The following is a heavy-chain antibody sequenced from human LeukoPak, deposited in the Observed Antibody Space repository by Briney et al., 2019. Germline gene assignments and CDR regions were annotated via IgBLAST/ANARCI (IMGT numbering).Heavy chain of an antibody. D-gene: IGHD2-2*01. J-gene: IGHJ4*02. CDR3: ARGYCSTTNCYVDY. CDR1: GYTFTGYY. CDR2: INPDSGGT. Sequence: ASVKVSCKASGYTFTGYYIHWVRQAPGQGLEWMGWINPDSGGTIYVQKFQGRVTMTRDTSISTAYMELSRLRSDDTAVYYCARGYCSTTNCYVDYWGQGTLVTVSS. V-gene: IGHV1-2*02.